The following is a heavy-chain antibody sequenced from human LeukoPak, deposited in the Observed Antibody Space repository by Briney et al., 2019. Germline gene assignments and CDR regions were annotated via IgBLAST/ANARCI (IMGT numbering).Heavy chain of an antibody. V-gene: IGHV3-9*01. Sequence: GRSLRLSCAASGFTFDDYAMRWVRQAPGKGLEWVSGISWNSGSIGYADSVKGRFTISRDNAKNSLYLQMNSLRAEDTAVYYCAKDTGYGIAAAGNGMDVWGQGTTVTVSS. CDR2: ISWNSGSI. J-gene: IGHJ6*02. CDR1: GFTFDDYA. D-gene: IGHD6-13*01. CDR3: AKDTGYGIAAAGNGMDV.